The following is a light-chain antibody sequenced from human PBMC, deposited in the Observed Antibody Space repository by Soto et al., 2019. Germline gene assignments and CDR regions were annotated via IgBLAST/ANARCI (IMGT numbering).Light chain of an antibody. CDR3: QQYNNWPPYT. CDR2: GAS. V-gene: IGKV3-15*01. J-gene: IGKJ2*01. Sequence: EIVMTQSSATLSVSPGERATLSCRASQSVSSNLAWYQQKPGQAPRLLIYGASTRATGIPARFSGSGSGTEFTLTISSLQSEDFAVHYCQQYNNWPPYTFGQGTKVDIK. CDR1: QSVSSN.